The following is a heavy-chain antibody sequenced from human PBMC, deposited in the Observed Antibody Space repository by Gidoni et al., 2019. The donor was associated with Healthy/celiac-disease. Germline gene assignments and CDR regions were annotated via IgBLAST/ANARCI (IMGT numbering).Heavy chain of an antibody. J-gene: IGHJ3*02. D-gene: IGHD3-22*01. CDR3: AHSLDDSSGYYYWAWAFDI. CDR2: IYWNDDK. Sequence: QITLKESGPTLVKPTQTLTLTCTFSGFSLSTSGVGVGWIRQPPGKALEWLALIYWNDDKRYSPSLKSRLTITKDTSKNQVVLTMTNMDPVDTATYYCAHSLDDSSGYYYWAWAFDIWGQGTMVTVSS. V-gene: IGHV2-5*01. CDR1: GFSLSTSGVG.